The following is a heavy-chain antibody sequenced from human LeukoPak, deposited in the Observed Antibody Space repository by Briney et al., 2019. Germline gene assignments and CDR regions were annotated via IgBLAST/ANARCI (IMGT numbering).Heavy chain of an antibody. CDR3: ARHTLVAASSFDY. Sequence: PSETLSLTCTVSGGSISSYYWSWIRQPPGQGLEWIGYIYYTGSTNYNPSLKSRVTISVDTSKNQFSLNLSSVTAADTAVYYCARHTLVAASSFDYWGQGTLVTVSP. CDR1: GGSISSYY. J-gene: IGHJ4*02. CDR2: IYYTGST. V-gene: IGHV4-59*08. D-gene: IGHD2-15*01.